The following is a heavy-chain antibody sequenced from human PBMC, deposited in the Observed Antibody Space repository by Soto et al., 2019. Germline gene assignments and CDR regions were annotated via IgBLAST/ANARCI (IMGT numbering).Heavy chain of an antibody. Sequence: QVQLVQSGAEVKKPGSSVKVSCKSSGLTFSNYAISWVRQAPGQGPEWMGGIVHLYGTTNYAQRFQGRVTITADESTNTAYMEMRSLTSDDTATYYCASRVVVMKDGMDVWGQGTTVTVSS. CDR3: ASRVVVMKDGMDV. CDR2: IVHLYGTT. V-gene: IGHV1-69*01. J-gene: IGHJ6*02. D-gene: IGHD2-21*01. CDR1: GLTFSNYA.